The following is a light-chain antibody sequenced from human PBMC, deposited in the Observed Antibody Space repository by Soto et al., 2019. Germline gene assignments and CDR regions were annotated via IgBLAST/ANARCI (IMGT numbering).Light chain of an antibody. Sequence: QSVLTQPPSVSGAPGQRVTISCTGSSSNIGAGYDVHWYQQRPGTAPKLLIFGNINRPSGVPDRFSGSKSGTSASLAITGLQAEDEGDYYCAAWDDSLVVFGGGTKLTVL. CDR2: GNI. CDR1: SSNIGAGYD. V-gene: IGLV1-40*01. J-gene: IGLJ2*01. CDR3: AAWDDSLVV.